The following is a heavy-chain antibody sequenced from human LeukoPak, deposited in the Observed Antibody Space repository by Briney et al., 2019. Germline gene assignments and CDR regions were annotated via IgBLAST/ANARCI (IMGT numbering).Heavy chain of an antibody. CDR3: AKDETWIQLCLIN. CDR1: GFTFSTYD. D-gene: IGHD5-18*01. V-gene: IGHV3-23*01. J-gene: IGHJ4*02. CDR2: ISGSGGNT. Sequence: GGSLRLSCAASGFTFSTYDMSWVRQAPGKGLEWVSGISGSGGNTYYADSVKGRFTISRDNSKNRLYLQMNSLRAEDTAVYYCAKDETWIQLCLINWGQGTLVTVSS.